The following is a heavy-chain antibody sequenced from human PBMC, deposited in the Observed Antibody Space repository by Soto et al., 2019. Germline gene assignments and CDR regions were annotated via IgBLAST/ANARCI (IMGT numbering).Heavy chain of an antibody. J-gene: IGHJ6*02. CDR1: GFTFSNGW. V-gene: IGHV3-15*01. D-gene: IGHD5-18*01. Sequence: PGGSLRLSCGASGFTFSNGWMNWVRQAPGKGLEWVARVRSKSDGGTTEYAAPVKDRFTVSRDDSRDTFYLQMNSLKTYDTGVYYCATSSGYIYGYYYYGLDVWGQGTTVTVSS. CDR2: VRSKSDGGTT. CDR3: ATSSGYIYGYYYYGLDV.